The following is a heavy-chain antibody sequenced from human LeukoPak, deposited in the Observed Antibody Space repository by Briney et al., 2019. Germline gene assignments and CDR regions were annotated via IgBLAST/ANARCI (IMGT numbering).Heavy chain of an antibody. D-gene: IGHD6-19*01. CDR2: ISSSSSYI. CDR3: ASTERYSSGWYPADFDY. J-gene: IGHJ4*02. Sequence: GGSLRLSCAASGFTFSSYSMNWVRQAPGKGLEWVSSISSSSSYIYYADSVKGRFTISRDNAKNSLYLQMNSLRAEDTAVYYCASTERYSSGWYPADFDYWGQGTLVTVSS. CDR1: GFTFSSYS. V-gene: IGHV3-21*01.